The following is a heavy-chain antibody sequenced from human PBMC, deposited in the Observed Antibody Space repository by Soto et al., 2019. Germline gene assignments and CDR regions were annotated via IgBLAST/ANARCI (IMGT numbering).Heavy chain of an antibody. Sequence: PSETLSLTCTVSGCSISSGGNYWSWIRQHPGKGLEWIGYIYYSGNTYYNPSLKSRVTISLHTSENQFSLKLSSVTAADTAVYYCARVYYYGSGSYAGRYYFDYWGQGTLVTVSS. CDR2: IYYSGNT. D-gene: IGHD3-10*01. CDR1: GCSISSGGNY. CDR3: ARVYYYGSGSYAGRYYFDY. J-gene: IGHJ4*02. V-gene: IGHV4-31*03.